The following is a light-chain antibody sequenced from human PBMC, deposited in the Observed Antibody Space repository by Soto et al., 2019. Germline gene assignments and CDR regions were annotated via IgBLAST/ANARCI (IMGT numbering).Light chain of an antibody. J-gene: IGKJ2*01. CDR2: WAS. CDR1: QSVLYSSNNKNY. Sequence: DIVMTQSPDSLAVSLGERATINCKSSQSVLYSSNNKNYLAWYQQRPRQPPKLLIYWASTRESGVPDRCNGSGSGTDFTLTVTSLQAEDVAVYYCQQYYSSPYTFGQGTKLEIK. CDR3: QQYYSSPYT. V-gene: IGKV4-1*01.